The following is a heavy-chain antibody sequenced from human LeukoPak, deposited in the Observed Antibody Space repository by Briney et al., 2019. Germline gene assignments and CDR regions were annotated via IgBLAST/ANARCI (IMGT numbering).Heavy chain of an antibody. CDR1: GFTFSSYW. J-gene: IGHJ6*03. V-gene: IGHV3-74*01. CDR2: INSDGSST. CDR3: AADIAVAGETYYYYMDV. D-gene: IGHD6-19*01. Sequence: GGSLRHSCAASGFTFSSYWMHCVRQAPGKGLVWVSRINSDGSSTSYADSVKGRFTISRDNAKNTLYLQMNSLRAEDTAVYYCAADIAVAGETYYYYMDVWGKGTTVTISS.